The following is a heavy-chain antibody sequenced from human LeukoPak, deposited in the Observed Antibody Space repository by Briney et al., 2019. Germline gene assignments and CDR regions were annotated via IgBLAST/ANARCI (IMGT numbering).Heavy chain of an antibody. CDR1: GYTFTGHY. CDR2: INPKSGVT. V-gene: IGHV1-2*02. D-gene: IGHD6-19*01. Sequence: ASVKVSCKASGYTFTGHYMHWVRQAPGQGLEWMGWINPKSGVTNYAQNFQGRVTMTRDTFITTAYMELSRLTSDDTAVYYCARVIAVAAIECGFDPWGQGTLVTVSS. CDR3: ARVIAVAAIECGFDP. J-gene: IGHJ5*02.